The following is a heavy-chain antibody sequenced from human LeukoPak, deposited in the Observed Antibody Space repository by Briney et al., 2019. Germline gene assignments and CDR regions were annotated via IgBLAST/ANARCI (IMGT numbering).Heavy chain of an antibody. CDR3: ARSPGYDFWSGYFDY. Sequence: SVKVSCKASGYTFNSYDISWVRQAPGQGLEWMGGIIPIFGTANYAQKFQGRVTITADESTSTAYMELSSLRSEDTAVYYCARSPGYDFWSGYFDYWGQGTLVTVSS. J-gene: IGHJ4*02. V-gene: IGHV1-69*13. CDR1: GYTFNSYD. CDR2: IIPIFGTA. D-gene: IGHD3-3*01.